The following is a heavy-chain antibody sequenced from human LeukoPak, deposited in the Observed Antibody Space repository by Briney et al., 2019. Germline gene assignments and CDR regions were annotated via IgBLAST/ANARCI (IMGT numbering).Heavy chain of an antibody. CDR3: ARDWGIAVAGTGGSEDY. CDR1: GYTFTSYG. Sequence: GASVKVSCKASGYTFTSYGISWVRQAPGQGLEWMGWISAYNGNTNYAQKLQGRVTMTTDTSTSTAYMELRSLRSDDTAVYYCARDWGIAVAGTGGSEDYWGQGTLVTVSS. D-gene: IGHD6-19*01. V-gene: IGHV1-18*01. J-gene: IGHJ4*02. CDR2: ISAYNGNT.